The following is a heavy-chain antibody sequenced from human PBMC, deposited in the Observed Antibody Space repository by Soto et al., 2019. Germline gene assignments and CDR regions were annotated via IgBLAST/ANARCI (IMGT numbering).Heavy chain of an antibody. CDR3: ARGGYIVVVVAATVNWFDP. Sequence: QVQLQQWGAGLLKPSETLSLTCAVYGGSFSGYYWSWIRQPPGKGLEWIGEINHSGSTNYNPSLKSRLTISVDTSKNQFSLKLSSVTAADTAVYYCARGGYIVVVVAATVNWFDPWGQGTLVTVSS. J-gene: IGHJ5*02. CDR1: GGSFSGYY. V-gene: IGHV4-34*01. D-gene: IGHD2-15*01. CDR2: INHSGST.